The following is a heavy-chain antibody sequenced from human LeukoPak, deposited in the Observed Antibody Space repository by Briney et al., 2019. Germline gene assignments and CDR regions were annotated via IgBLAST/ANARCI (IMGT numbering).Heavy chain of an antibody. CDR3: ARGRRTKEDYHSSGYYGY. Sequence: SETLSLTCAVYGGSFSGYYWSWIRQPPGKGLEWIGEINHSGSTNYNPSHKSRVTISVDTSKNQFSLKLSSVTAADTAVYYCARGRRTKEDYHSSGYYGYWGQGTLVTVSS. V-gene: IGHV4-34*01. CDR1: GGSFSGYY. D-gene: IGHD3-22*01. CDR2: INHSGST. J-gene: IGHJ4*02.